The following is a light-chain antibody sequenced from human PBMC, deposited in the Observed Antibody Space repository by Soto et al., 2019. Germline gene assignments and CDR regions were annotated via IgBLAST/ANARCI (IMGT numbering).Light chain of an antibody. V-gene: IGKV1-33*01. CDR2: DAS. CDR1: QDISDS. CDR3: QQYDNLPSYT. J-gene: IGKJ2*01. Sequence: DIQLTQSPSSLSASIGDRVTITCRASQDISDSLNWFQHKPGNAPKLLIYDASHLKAGVPSRFSGRGSGTLFPFTISSLQPEDIATYYCQQYDNLPSYTFGQGTKLEIK.